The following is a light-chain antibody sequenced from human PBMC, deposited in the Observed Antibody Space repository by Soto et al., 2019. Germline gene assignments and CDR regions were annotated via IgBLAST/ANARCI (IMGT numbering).Light chain of an antibody. V-gene: IGKV1-9*01. CDR2: GAS. Sequence: DIQLTQSPSFLSASVGDRVTITCRASQGIRSYLAWYQQTPGKAPKLLIYGASTLQSGVPSRFSGSGSGTEFTLTISSLQPEDFATYYCQQLNSYPRTFGQGTKVEIK. J-gene: IGKJ1*01. CDR3: QQLNSYPRT. CDR1: QGIRSY.